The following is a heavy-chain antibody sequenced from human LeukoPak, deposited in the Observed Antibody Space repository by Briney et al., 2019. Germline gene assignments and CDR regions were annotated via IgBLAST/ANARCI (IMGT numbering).Heavy chain of an antibody. CDR2: IYYSGNT. V-gene: IGHV4-59*08. D-gene: IGHD1-1*01. CDR3: ARCSRGTSVGMDV. CDR1: GGSISSYY. Sequence: PSETLSLTCTVSGGSISSYYWSWLRQPPGKGPEWIGYIYYSGNTNYNPSLKSRVTISLDTSKNQLSLKLTSVTAADTAVYYCARCSRGTSVGMDVWGQGTTVTVSS. J-gene: IGHJ6*02.